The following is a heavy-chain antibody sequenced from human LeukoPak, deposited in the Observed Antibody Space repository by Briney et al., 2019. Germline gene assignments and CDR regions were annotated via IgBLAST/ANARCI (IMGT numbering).Heavy chain of an antibody. D-gene: IGHD6-13*01. V-gene: IGHV3-7*01. CDR1: GFTFSDYW. CDR3: KSGGAAPGSFDN. Sequence: GGSLRLSCAASGFTFSDYWMSWMRQAPGKGLEWVANIKYDGDEEYYVDSVKGRFTISRDNAKNPLYLQLNSLRVEDTAVYYCKSGGAAPGSFDNWGQGTLVAVSP. CDR2: IKYDGDEE. J-gene: IGHJ4*02.